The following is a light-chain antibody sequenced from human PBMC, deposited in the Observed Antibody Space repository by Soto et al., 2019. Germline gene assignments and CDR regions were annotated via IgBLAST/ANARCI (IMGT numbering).Light chain of an antibody. CDR1: SSEVGGYNY. J-gene: IGLJ1*01. V-gene: IGLV2-14*01. CDR2: EVS. CDR3: SSYTSSSTPYV. Sequence: QSVLTHPASVSGSPGQSITISCTGTSSEVGGYNYVSWYQQHPGKAPKLMIYEVSNRPSGVSNRFSGSKSGNTASLTISGLQAEDEADYYCSSYTSSSTPYVLGTGTKVTVL.